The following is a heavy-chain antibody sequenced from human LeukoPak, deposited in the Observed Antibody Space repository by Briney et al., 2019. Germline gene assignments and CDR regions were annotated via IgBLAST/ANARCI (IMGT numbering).Heavy chain of an antibody. J-gene: IGHJ4*02. Sequence: GGSLRLSCVASGFTFSSYNMNWVRQAPGKGLEWLSYISSSGSVRHYADSVKGRFTISRDNAKSSLYLQMNSLRVEDTAVYYCAREGRQWLIREYDYWGQGTLVTVSS. V-gene: IGHV3-48*04. D-gene: IGHD6-19*01. CDR2: ISSSGSVR. CDR3: AREGRQWLIREYDY. CDR1: GFTFSSYN.